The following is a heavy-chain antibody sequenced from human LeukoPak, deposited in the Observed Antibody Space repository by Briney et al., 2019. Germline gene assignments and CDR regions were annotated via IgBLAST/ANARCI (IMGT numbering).Heavy chain of an antibody. J-gene: IGHJ6*03. V-gene: IGHV4-59*01. Sequence: SETLSLTCTVSGGSISSYYWSWTRQPPGKGLDWIGYISYPGSTNYNPSLNSRVTISIDTSKNQFSLKLGSVTAADTAVYYCARGVGELLSYYYYYYMDVWGKGTTVTISS. CDR2: ISYPGST. CDR1: GGSISSYY. CDR3: ARGVGELLSYYYYYYMDV. D-gene: IGHD3-10*01.